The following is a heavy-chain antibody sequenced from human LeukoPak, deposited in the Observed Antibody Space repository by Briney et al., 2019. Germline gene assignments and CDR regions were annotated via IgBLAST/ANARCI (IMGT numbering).Heavy chain of an antibody. D-gene: IGHD4-17*01. CDR2: IIPIFGTA. CDR1: GYTFTGYY. Sequence: ASVKVSCKASGYTFTGYYMHWVRQAPGQGLEWMGGIIPIFGTANYAQKFQGRVTMTRDTSISTAYMDLSSLRSDDTAVYYCASGSAVTTLPHFYYYMNVWGKGTTVTVSS. J-gene: IGHJ6*03. V-gene: IGHV1-2*02. CDR3: ASGSAVTTLPHFYYYMNV.